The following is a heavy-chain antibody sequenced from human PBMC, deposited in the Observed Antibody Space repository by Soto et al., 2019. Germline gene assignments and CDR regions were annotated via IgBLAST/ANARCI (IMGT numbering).Heavy chain of an antibody. D-gene: IGHD5-18*01. J-gene: IGHJ4*02. CDR2: ISGSGVSA. CDR3: VKDRDLEYSYGRKLDY. V-gene: IGHV3-23*01. CDR1: GFTFSTYA. Sequence: EVQLLESGGGLVQPGGSLRLSCAASGFTFSTYAMTWVRQAPGKGLEWVSAISGSGVSAYYGDFVKGRFTISTDKSINTLYLQMNSLRAEDTAVYYCVKDRDLEYSYGRKLDYWGQGTLVTVSS.